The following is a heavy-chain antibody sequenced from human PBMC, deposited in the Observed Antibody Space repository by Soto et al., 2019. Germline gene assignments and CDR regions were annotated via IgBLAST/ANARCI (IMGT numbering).Heavy chain of an antibody. J-gene: IGHJ4*02. CDR1: GGTFSSYA. V-gene: IGHV1-69*13. Sequence: SVKVSCKASGGTFSSYAISWVRQAPGQGLEWMGGIIPIFGTANYAQKFQGRVTITADESTSTAYMELSSLRSEDTTVYYCARDNSGWRDKLYYFDYWGQGTLVTVYS. D-gene: IGHD6-19*01. CDR2: IIPIFGTA. CDR3: ARDNSGWRDKLYYFDY.